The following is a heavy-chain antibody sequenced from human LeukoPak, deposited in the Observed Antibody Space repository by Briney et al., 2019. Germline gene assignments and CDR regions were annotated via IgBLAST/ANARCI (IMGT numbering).Heavy chain of an antibody. Sequence: SQTLSLTCAISGDSVSSNSAAWNWIRQSPSRGLEWLGRTYYRSKWYNDCAVSVKSRITINPDTSKNQFSLQLDSVTPEDTAVYYCCHSLSGRTGAFDIWGRGTVDTVSS. CDR3: CHSLSGRTGAFDI. J-gene: IGHJ3*02. V-gene: IGHV6-1*01. CDR1: GDSVSSNSAA. D-gene: IGHD2-21*01. CDR2: TYYRSKWYN.